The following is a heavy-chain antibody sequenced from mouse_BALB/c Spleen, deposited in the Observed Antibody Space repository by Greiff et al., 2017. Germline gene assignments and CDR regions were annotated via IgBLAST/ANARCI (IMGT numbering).Heavy chain of an antibody. CDR3: ARGYYGYAFFDY. Sequence: QVQLQQSGAELARPGASVKLSCKASGYTFTDYYINWVKQRTGQGLEWIGEIYPGSGNTYYNEKFKGKATLTADKSSSTAYMQLSSLTSEDSAVYYCARGYYGYAFFDYWGQGTTLTVSS. CDR2: IYPGSGNT. V-gene: IGHV1-77*01. CDR1: GYTFTDYY. D-gene: IGHD1-2*01. J-gene: IGHJ2*01.